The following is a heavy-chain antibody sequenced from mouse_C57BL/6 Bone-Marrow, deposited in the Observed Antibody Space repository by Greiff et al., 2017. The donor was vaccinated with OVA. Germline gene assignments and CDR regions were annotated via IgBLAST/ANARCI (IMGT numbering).Heavy chain of an antibody. J-gene: IGHJ2*01. CDR2: IDPENGDT. D-gene: IGHD2-1*01. CDR1: GFNIKDDY. CDR3: TSDGNFDY. V-gene: IGHV14-4*01. Sequence: EVQLQQSGAELVRPGASVKLSCTASGFNIKDDYMHWVKQRPEQGLEWIGWIDPENGDTEDASKFQGKATITADTSSNTAYLQLSSLTSEDTAVYYCTSDGNFDYWGQGTTLTVSS.